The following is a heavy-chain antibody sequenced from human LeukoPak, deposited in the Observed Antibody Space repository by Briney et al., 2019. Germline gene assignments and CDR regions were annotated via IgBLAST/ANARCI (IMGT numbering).Heavy chain of an antibody. CDR1: GFTISTYW. CDR3: ARERVGDLDY. J-gene: IGHJ4*02. Sequence: GRSLRLSCTASGFTISTYWMSWVRQAPGKGLEWVANIKEDGSEKNYVDSVKGRFTVSRDNAKNSLYLQMSSLRAEDTAVYYCARERVGDLDYWGQGTLVTVSS. D-gene: IGHD1-26*01. CDR2: IKEDGSEK. V-gene: IGHV3-7*03.